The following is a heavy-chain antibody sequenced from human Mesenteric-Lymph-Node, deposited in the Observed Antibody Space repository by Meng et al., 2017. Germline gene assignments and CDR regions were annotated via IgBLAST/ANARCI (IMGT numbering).Heavy chain of an antibody. Sequence: QVQCGGSGGGVVQPGRSLRLSCAASGFTFSSYAMHWVRQAPGKGLEWVAVISYDGSNKYYADSVKGRFTISRDNSKNTLYLQMNSLRAEDTAVYYCTNDRLNHWGQGALVTVSS. J-gene: IGHJ1*01. D-gene: IGHD1-1*01. CDR1: GFTFSSYA. CDR3: TNDRLNH. CDR2: ISYDGSNK. V-gene: IGHV3-30*07.